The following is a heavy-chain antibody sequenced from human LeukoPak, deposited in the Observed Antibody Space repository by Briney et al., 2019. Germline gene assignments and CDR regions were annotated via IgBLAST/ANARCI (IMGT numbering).Heavy chain of an antibody. D-gene: IGHD6-19*01. V-gene: IGHV3-23*01. CDR1: GFTFSSYA. CDR3: AKGSGAWVAVAEWFDP. CDR2: ISVSGGST. J-gene: IGHJ5*02. Sequence: GGSLRLSCAASGFTFSSYAMSWVRQAQGKGLEWVSAISVSGGSTYYADSVKGRFTISRDNSKNTLYLHMNSLKATATDVYYCAKGSGAWVAVAEWFDPWGQGTLVT.